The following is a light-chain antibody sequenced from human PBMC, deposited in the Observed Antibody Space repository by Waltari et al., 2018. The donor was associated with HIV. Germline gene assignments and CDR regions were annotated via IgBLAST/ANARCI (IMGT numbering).Light chain of an antibody. CDR3: QQYNSHSRT. Sequence: EIQMTQSPSTVSASVGDTVTITCRASQSIGRWLAWYQQKPGEAPKLLIYETSTLEIGVPSIFSGSGSGTEFTLTVSRLQPEDFATYYCQQYNSHSRTFGQGTKVEIK. J-gene: IGKJ1*01. V-gene: IGKV1-5*03. CDR1: QSIGRW. CDR2: ETS.